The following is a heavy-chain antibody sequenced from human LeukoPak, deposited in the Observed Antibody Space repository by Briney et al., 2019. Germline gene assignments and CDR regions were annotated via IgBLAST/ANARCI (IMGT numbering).Heavy chain of an antibody. CDR3: ARVRNFPDAFDI. Sequence: SETLSLTCTVSGGSIIDYYWAWIRQPPGKGLAWIGYIYDTGSTKYNPSLKSRLTISLHTSRNQFSLNLTSLTAADTAIYYCARVRNFPDAFDIWGQGRMVTVSS. J-gene: IGHJ3*02. V-gene: IGHV4-59*01. CDR1: GGSIIDYY. CDR2: IYDTGST.